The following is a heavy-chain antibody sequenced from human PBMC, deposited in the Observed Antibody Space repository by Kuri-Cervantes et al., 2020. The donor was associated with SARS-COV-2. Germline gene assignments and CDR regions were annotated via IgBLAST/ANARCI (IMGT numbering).Heavy chain of an antibody. D-gene: IGHD3-3*01. CDR1: GFTFSSYG. J-gene: IGHJ6*02. CDR2: ISYDGSNK. CDR3: AKDEVGEELRFLEWLFYYYYGMDV. Sequence: LSLTCAASGFTFSSYGMHWVRQAPGKGLEWVAVISYDGSNKYYADSVKGRFTISRDNSKNTLYLQMNSLRAEDTAVYYCAKDEVGEELRFLEWLFYYYYGMDVWGQGTTVTVSS. V-gene: IGHV3-30*18.